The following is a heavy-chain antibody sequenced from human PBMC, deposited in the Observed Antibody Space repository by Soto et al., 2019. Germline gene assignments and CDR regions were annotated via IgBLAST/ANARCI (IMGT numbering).Heavy chain of an antibody. J-gene: IGHJ4*02. CDR1: GGSISSGGYY. CDR2: IYYSGST. Sequence: SETLSLTCTVSGGSISSGGYYWSWIRQHPGKGLEWIGYIYYSGSTYYNPSLKSRVTISVDTSKNQFSLKLSSVTAADTAVYYCARAKKLHSIIDWFGEPIGSDANLDYWGQGTLVTGAS. D-gene: IGHD3-10*01. V-gene: IGHV4-31*03. CDR3: ARAKKLHSIIDWFGEPIGSDANLDY.